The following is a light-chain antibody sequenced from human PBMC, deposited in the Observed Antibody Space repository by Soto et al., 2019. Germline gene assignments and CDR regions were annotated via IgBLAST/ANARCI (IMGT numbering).Light chain of an antibody. V-gene: IGKV1-5*01. Sequence: DIQMTQSPSTLSASVGDRVTITCRASQGISTWLAWYRQKPGKAPKVLIYDASTLESGVPSRISGSGSGTDFTLTISSLQPDDFATYYCQQYNSYPWTFGQGTE. CDR2: DAS. CDR1: QGISTW. CDR3: QQYNSYPWT. J-gene: IGKJ1*01.